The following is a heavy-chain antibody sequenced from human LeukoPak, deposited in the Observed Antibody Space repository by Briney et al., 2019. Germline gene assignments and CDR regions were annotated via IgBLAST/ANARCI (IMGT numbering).Heavy chain of an antibody. CDR3: ARVPYDILTGAYYFDY. J-gene: IGHJ4*02. V-gene: IGHV1-18*01. CDR1: GYTFTSYG. CDR2: ISAYNGNT. Sequence: GASVKVSCKASGYTFTSYGISWVRQAPGQGLEWMGWISAYNGNTNYAQKLQGRVTMTTDTSTSTAYMELSRLRSDDTAVYYCARVPYDILTGAYYFDYWGQGTLVTVSS. D-gene: IGHD3-9*01.